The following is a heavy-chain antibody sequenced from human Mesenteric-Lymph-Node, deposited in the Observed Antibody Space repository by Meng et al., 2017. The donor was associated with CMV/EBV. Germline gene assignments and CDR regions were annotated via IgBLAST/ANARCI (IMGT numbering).Heavy chain of an antibody. CDR1: GGSFSGYY. D-gene: IGHD2-8*02. Sequence: GSLRLSCAVYGGSFSGYYWSWIRQPPGKGLEWIGEINHSGSTNYNPSLKSRVTISVDTSKNQFSLKLSSVTAADTAVYYCARALHTGYYYYGMDVWGQGTTVTVSS. V-gene: IGHV4-34*01. J-gene: IGHJ6*02. CDR2: INHSGST. CDR3: ARALHTGYYYYGMDV.